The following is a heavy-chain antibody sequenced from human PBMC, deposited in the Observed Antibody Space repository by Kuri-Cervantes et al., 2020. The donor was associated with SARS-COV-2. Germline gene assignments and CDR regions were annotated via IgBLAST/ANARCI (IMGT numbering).Heavy chain of an antibody. J-gene: IGHJ4*02. CDR3: ARDWGYDSSGPTFDY. V-gene: IGHV3-74*01. D-gene: IGHD3-22*01. CDR1: GFTFSGHW. Sequence: GGSLRLSCAASGFTFSGHWIHWVRQAPGKGLVWVSRINPDGSYTNNADSVKGRFTLSRGNAKNSLYLQMNSLRAEDTAVYYCARDWGYDSSGPTFDYWGQGTLVTVSS. CDR2: INPDGSYT.